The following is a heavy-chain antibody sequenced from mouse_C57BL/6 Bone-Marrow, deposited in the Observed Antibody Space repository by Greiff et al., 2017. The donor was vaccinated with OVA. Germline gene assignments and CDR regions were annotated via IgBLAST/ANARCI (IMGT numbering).Heavy chain of an antibody. CDR1: GFTFSSYG. CDR2: ISSGGSYP. V-gene: IGHV5-6*01. J-gene: IGHJ3*01. CDR3: ARHERLPFAY. Sequence: EVQLVESGGDLVKPGGSLKLSCAASGFTFSSYGMSWVRQTPDKRLEWVATISSGGSYPYYPDRVKGRFTISRDNSKNTLYLQMSSLKSEDTAMYYCARHERLPFAYWGQGTLVTVSA.